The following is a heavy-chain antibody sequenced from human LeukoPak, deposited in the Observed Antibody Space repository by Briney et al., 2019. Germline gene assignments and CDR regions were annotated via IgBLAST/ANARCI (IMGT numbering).Heavy chain of an antibody. CDR1: GGSISSYY. Sequence: SETLSLTCTVSGGSISSYYWSWIRQPPGKGLEWIGYIHYSGSTNYNPSLKSRVTISVDTSKDQFSLKLSSVTAADTAVYYCARALGGAMGYWGQGTLVTVSS. CDR3: ARALGGAMGY. V-gene: IGHV4-59*01. CDR2: IHYSGST. D-gene: IGHD3-16*01. J-gene: IGHJ4*02.